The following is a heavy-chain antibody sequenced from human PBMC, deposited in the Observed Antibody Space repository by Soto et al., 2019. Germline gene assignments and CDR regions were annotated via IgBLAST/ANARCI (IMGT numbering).Heavy chain of an antibody. CDR2: IYYSGST. Sequence: SETLSLTCTVSGGSISSSSYYWGWIRQPPGKGLEWIGSIYYSGSTYYNPSLKSRVTISVDTSKNQFSLKLSSVTAADTAVYYCARGRPHYFDYWGQGTLVTVSS. J-gene: IGHJ4*02. CDR3: ARGRPHYFDY. V-gene: IGHV4-39*01. CDR1: GGSISSSSYY.